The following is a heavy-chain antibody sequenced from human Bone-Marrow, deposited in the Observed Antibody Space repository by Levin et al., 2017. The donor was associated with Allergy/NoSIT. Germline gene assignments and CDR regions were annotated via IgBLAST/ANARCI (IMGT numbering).Heavy chain of an antibody. V-gene: IGHV1-69*02. CDR1: GGTFSSYT. CDR2: IIPILGIA. D-gene: IGHD2-15*01. CDR3: ARGCSGGSCYPEGV. J-gene: IGHJ3*01. Sequence: SVKVSCKASGGTFSSYTISWVRQAPGQGLEWMGRIIPILGIANYAQKFQGRVTITADKSTSTAYTELSSLRSEDTAVYYCARGCSGGSCYPEGVWGQGTMVTVSS.